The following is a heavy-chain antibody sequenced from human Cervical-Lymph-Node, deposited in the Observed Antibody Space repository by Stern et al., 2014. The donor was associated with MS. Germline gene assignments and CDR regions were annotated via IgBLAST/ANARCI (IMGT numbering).Heavy chain of an antibody. Sequence: QVQLVESGGGVVQPGRSLRLSCAASAFTFSNYAMHWVRQAPGKGLEGVALISYDGSIKYYAASVKGRFTISRDNSRNTLYLQMSSLRDEDTAVFYCARSIGAAGTRSPFDYWGQGTLVTVSS. CDR2: ISYDGSIK. CDR1: AFTFSNYA. D-gene: IGHD6-13*01. CDR3: ARSIGAAGTRSPFDY. J-gene: IGHJ4*02. V-gene: IGHV3-30-3*01.